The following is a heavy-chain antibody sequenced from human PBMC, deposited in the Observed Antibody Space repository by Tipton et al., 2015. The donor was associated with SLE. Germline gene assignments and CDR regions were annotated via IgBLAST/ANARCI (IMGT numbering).Heavy chain of an antibody. Sequence: TLSLTCTVSGDSVKNRYWIWVRQPAGRGLEWLAYRFHDGNINYNPSLKTRLTMSVDTSRDQFSLTLNSVTAADTGLYYCARGREWNWSPYYMDVWGKGTTVTVSS. J-gene: IGHJ6*03. V-gene: IGHV4-59*02. CDR1: GDSVKNRY. CDR3: ARGREWNWSPYYMDV. CDR2: RFHDGNI. D-gene: IGHD1-1*01.